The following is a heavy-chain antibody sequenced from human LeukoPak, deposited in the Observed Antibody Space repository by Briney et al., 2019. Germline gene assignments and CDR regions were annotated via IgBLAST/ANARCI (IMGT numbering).Heavy chain of an antibody. D-gene: IGHD1-26*01. Sequence: GGSLRLSCAASGFTFSGSAMHWVRQASGKGLEWVGRIRSKANSYATAYAASVKGRFTISRDDSKNTAYLQMNSLKTEDTAVYYCTRHRYSGSYFLASSNWFDPWGQGTLVTVSS. CDR3: TRHRYSGSYFLASSNWFDP. J-gene: IGHJ5*02. CDR1: GFTFSGSA. CDR2: IRSKANSYAT. V-gene: IGHV3-73*01.